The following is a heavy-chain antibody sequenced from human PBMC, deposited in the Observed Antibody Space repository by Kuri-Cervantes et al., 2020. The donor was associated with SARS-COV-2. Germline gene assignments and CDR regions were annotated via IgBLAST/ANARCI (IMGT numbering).Heavy chain of an antibody. Sequence: ESLKISCAVYGGSFSGYYWSWIRQPPGKGLEWIGEINHSGSTNYNASLKSRVTISVDTSKNQFSLKLTTVTAADTALYYCARGRATFDYWGQGTLVTVSS. CDR2: INHSGST. CDR1: GGSFSGYY. J-gene: IGHJ4*02. CDR3: ARGRATFDY. V-gene: IGHV4-34*01.